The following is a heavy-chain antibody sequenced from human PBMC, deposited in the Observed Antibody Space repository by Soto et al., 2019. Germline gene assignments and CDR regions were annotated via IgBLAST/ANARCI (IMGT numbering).Heavy chain of an antibody. Sequence: PSEPMSLTCTVSGGSISSYYWSWIRQPPGKGLEWIGYIYYSGSTNYNPSLKSRVTISVDTSKNQFSLKLSSVTAADTAVYYCARDSLRYCRSTSCYRSLGYYYYGMDLWCQWTTVPVS. CDR1: GGSISSYY. CDR3: ARDSLRYCRSTSCYRSLGYYYYGMDL. J-gene: IGHJ6*02. CDR2: IYYSGST. D-gene: IGHD2-2*02. V-gene: IGHV4-59*01.